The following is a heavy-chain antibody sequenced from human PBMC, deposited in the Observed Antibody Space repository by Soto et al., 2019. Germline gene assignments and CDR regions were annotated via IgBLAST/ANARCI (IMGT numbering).Heavy chain of an antibody. D-gene: IGHD2-15*01. J-gene: IGHJ4*02. CDR1: GFTFSDYY. Sequence: PGGSLRLSCAASGFTFSDYYMSWIRQAPGKGLEWVSHISSSGSTIYYADSVKGRFTISRDNAKNSLYLQMNSLRAEDTAVYYCASFIVVVVPESSRDYRGQGTLVTVSS. CDR3: ASFIVVVVPESSRDY. CDR2: ISSSGSTI. V-gene: IGHV3-11*01.